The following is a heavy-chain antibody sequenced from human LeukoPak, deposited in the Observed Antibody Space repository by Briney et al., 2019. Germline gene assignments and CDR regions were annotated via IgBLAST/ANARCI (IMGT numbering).Heavy chain of an antibody. CDR3: ARESSTQSITIFGVVYYFDY. D-gene: IGHD3-3*01. CDR2: IYYSGST. V-gene: IGHV4-59*12. CDR1: GGSISSYY. J-gene: IGHJ4*02. Sequence: PSETLSLTCTVSGGSISSYYWSWIRQPPGKGLEWIGYIYYSGSTNYNPSLKSRVTISVDTSKNQFSLKLSSVTAADTAVYYCARESSTQSITIFGVVYYFDYWGQGTLVTVSS.